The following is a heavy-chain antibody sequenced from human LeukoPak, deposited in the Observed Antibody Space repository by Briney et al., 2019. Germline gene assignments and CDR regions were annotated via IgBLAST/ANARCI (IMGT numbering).Heavy chain of an antibody. J-gene: IGHJ4*02. CDR2: INPNSGGT. Sequence: ASVTVSCKASGYTFTGYYMHWVRQAPGQGLEWMGWINPNSGGTNYAQEFQGRVTMTRDTSISTAYMELSRPRSDDTAVYYCARETSEVDYWGQGTLVTVSS. CDR1: GYTFTGYY. CDR3: ARETSEVDY. V-gene: IGHV1-2*02.